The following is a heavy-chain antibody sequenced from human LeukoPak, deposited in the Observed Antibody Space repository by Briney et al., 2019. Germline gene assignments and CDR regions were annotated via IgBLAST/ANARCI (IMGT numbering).Heavy chain of an antibody. V-gene: IGHV1-69*05. Sequence: SVKVSCKASGGTFSSYAISWVRQAPGQGLEWMGGIIPIFGTANYAQKFQGRVTMTRDMSTSTVYMELSSLRSEDTAVYYCARAEQLVLVPFDYWGQGTLVTVSS. J-gene: IGHJ4*02. CDR1: GGTFSSYA. CDR2: IIPIFGTA. CDR3: ARAEQLVLVPFDY. D-gene: IGHD6-13*01.